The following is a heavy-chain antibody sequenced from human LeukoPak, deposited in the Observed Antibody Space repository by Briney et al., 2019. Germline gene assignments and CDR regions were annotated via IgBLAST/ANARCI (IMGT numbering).Heavy chain of an antibody. CDR1: GYTFTGYY. V-gene: IGHV1-2*02. CDR3: ARADLSPTYDYVWGSYRYGYFDY. J-gene: IGHJ4*02. D-gene: IGHD3-16*02. CDR2: ISRNSGGT. Sequence: ASVKVSCKASGYTFTGYYMHWVRQAPGQGLEWMGWISRNSGGTNYAQKFKGRITMTRDTSISTVYMELSRLTSDDTAVYYCARADLSPTYDYVWGSYRYGYFDYWGQETLVTVSS.